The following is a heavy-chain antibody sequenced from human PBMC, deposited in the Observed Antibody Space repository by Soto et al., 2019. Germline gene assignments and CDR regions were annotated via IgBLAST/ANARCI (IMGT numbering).Heavy chain of an antibody. J-gene: IGHJ4*02. CDR3: ARVVAVSIAAAGYFDY. D-gene: IGHD6-13*01. V-gene: IGHV3-64*01. CDR2: ISSNGGST. CDR1: GFTFSSYA. Sequence: GGSLRLSCAASGFTFSSYAMHWVRQAPGKGLEYVSAISSNGGSTYYANSVKGRFTISRDNSKNTLYLQMGSLRAEDMAVYYCARVVAVSIAAAGYFDYWGQGTLVTVSS.